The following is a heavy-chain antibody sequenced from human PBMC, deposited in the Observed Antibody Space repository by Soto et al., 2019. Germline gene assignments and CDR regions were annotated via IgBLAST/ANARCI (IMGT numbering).Heavy chain of an antibody. CDR2: ISYDGSNK. D-gene: IGHD1-1*01. V-gene: IGHV3-30-3*01. Sequence: QVQLVESGGGVVQPGRSLRLSCAASGFTFSSYAMHWVRQAPGKGLEWVAVISYDGSNKYYADSVKGLFTISRDNSKNTLYLQMNSLRAEDTAVYYCAREIGRTNYWGQGTLVTVSS. CDR1: GFTFSSYA. J-gene: IGHJ4*02. CDR3: AREIGRTNY.